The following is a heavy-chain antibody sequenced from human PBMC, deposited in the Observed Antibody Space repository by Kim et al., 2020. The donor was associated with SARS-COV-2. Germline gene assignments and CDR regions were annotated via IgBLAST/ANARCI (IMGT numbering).Heavy chain of an antibody. V-gene: IGHV1-18*01. Sequence: NYAQNLQGRVTPTTDTSTSTAFLELRSLRSDDTAVYFCARDRGYGDDTFDYWGQGTLVTVSS. CDR3: ARDRGYGDDTFDY. D-gene: IGHD4-17*01. J-gene: IGHJ4*02.